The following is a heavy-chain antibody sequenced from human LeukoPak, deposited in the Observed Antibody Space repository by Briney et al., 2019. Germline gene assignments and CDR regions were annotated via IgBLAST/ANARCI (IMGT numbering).Heavy chain of an antibody. D-gene: IGHD1-26*01. V-gene: IGHV3-66*01. Sequence: GGSMRLSCAASGFVVNYNYMSWVRQAPGKGLEWVSVIYSGGSAYYADSVKGRFTISRDNSKNTVYLQMNSLRVEDTAVYYCARVKVGITYWFDPWGQGTLVTVSS. CDR3: ARVKVGITYWFDP. J-gene: IGHJ5*02. CDR1: GFVVNYNY. CDR2: IYSGGSA.